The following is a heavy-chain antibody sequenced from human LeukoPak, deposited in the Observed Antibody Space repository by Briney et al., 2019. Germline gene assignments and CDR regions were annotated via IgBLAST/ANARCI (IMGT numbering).Heavy chain of an antibody. CDR2: IKQDGSEQ. D-gene: IGHD2-2*01. CDR3: ARESIVEVPTTMDDASDI. CDR1: GFTFTKYW. Sequence: GDSLRLSCAASGFTFTKYWMTWVRQAPGKGLEWVANIKQDGSEQFYLDSVKGRFTISRDNAKNALYLQMHSLRVEDTAVYYCARESIVEVPTTMDDASDIWGQGTMVTVSS. J-gene: IGHJ3*02. V-gene: IGHV3-7*01.